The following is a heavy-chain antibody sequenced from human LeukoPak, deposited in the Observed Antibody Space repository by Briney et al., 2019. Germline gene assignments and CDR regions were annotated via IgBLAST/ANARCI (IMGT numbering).Heavy chain of an antibody. CDR2: MNPNSGNT. V-gene: IGHV1-8*01. CDR1: GYTFTRYD. Sequence: ASVKVSCKASGYTFTRYDINWVLQATGQGLEWMGWMNPNSGNTGYAQKFQGRVTMTRNTSIRTAYMELSSLRSEDTAVYYCARGRESRWYLLYYYYYMDVWGKVTTVTVSS. D-gene: IGHD6-13*01. J-gene: IGHJ6*03. CDR3: ARGRESRWYLLYYYYYMDV.